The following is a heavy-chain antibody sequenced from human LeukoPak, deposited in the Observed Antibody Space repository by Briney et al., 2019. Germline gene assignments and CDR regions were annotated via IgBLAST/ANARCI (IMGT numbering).Heavy chain of an antibody. V-gene: IGHV4-34*01. J-gene: IGHJ6*03. CDR2: INHSGST. CDR3: ARRPFGRMDV. D-gene: IGHD3-16*01. Sequence: GSLRLSCAASGFTFSDYYMSWIRQPPGKGLEWIGEINHSGSTNYNPSLKSRVTISVDTSKNQFSLKLSSVTAADTAVYYCARRPFGRMDVWGKGTTVTVSS. CDR1: GFTFSDYY.